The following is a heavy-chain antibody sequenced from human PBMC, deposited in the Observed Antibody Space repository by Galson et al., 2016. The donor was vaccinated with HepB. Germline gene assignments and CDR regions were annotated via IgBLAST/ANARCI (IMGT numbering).Heavy chain of an antibody. CDR3: TRTKVRGLPAMDV. CDR2: VNPDSG. Sequence: SVKVSCKAAGYTFINYDINWVRQAPGQGLECLGWVNPDSGNRVTMTTDRSIGTAYMELSSLRSDDTAVYYCTRTKVRGLPAMDVWGQGTTVTVSS. D-gene: IGHD3-10*01. CDR1: GYTFINYD. V-gene: IGHV1-8*02. J-gene: IGHJ6*02.